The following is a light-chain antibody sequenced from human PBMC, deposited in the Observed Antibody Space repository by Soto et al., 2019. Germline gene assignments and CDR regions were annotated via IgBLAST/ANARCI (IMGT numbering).Light chain of an antibody. CDR3: QQYNTGPET. CDR1: QSVRSN. Sequence: EIVMTQSPATLSVSPGERATLSCRASQSVRSNLAWYQQKPGQAPRLLIYGASTRATGIPARFSGSGSGTEFTLTISSLQSEDFAVYYCQQYNTGPETFGQGTKLEIK. J-gene: IGKJ2*01. V-gene: IGKV3-15*01. CDR2: GAS.